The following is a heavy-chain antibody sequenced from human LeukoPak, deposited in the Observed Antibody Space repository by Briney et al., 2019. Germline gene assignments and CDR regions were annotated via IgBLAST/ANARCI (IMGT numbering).Heavy chain of an antibody. CDR2: IGTAGDT. V-gene: IGHV3-13*04. CDR3: ATAGYSNGWHSFDF. Sequence: GGSLRLSCAASGFTFSSYDLHWVRQATGMGLEWVSAIGTAGDTYYPGSVKGRFTISRENAKNSFYLQMNSLRAGDTAVYYCATAGYSNGWHSFDFWGQGTLVTVSS. J-gene: IGHJ4*02. D-gene: IGHD6-19*01. CDR1: GFTFSSYD.